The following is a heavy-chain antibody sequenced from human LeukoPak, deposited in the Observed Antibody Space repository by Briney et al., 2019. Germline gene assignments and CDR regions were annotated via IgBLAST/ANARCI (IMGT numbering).Heavy chain of an antibody. CDR3: AKSDMTTVTTAQNY. CDR1: GFTFSSYA. Sequence: PGGSLRLSCAASGFTFSSYAMSWVRQAPGKGLAWVSAISGSGGSTYYADSVKGRFTISRDNSKNTLYLQMNSLRAEDTAVYYCAKSDMTTVTTAQNYWGQGTLVTVSS. CDR2: ISGSGGST. V-gene: IGHV3-23*01. J-gene: IGHJ4*02. D-gene: IGHD4-17*01.